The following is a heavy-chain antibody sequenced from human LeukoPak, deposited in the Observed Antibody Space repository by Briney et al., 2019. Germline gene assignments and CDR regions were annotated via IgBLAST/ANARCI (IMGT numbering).Heavy chain of an antibody. CDR2: INSDGSST. J-gene: IGHJ4*02. CDR3: ARVMDRHCSSTSCADFDY. V-gene: IGHV3-74*01. D-gene: IGHD2-2*01. Sequence: PGGSLRLSCAASGFTFSSYWMHWVRQAPGKGLVWVSRINSDGSSTSYADSVKGRFTISRDNAKNTLYLQMNSLRAEDTAVYYCARVMDRHCSSTSCADFDYWGQGTLVTVSS. CDR1: GFTFSSYW.